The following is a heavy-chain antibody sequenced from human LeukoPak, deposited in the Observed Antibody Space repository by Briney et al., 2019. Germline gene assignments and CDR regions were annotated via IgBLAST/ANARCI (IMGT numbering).Heavy chain of an antibody. D-gene: IGHD2-15*01. CDR1: GGSISSSSYY. CDR2: IYYSGST. Sequence: SSETLSLTCTVSGGSISSSSYYWGWIRQPPGKGLEWIGSIYYSGSTYYNPSLKSRVTISVDTSKNQFSLKLSSVTAADTAVYYCASRSCYVFCHYYYMDVWGKGTTVTISS. V-gene: IGHV4-39*01. J-gene: IGHJ6*03. CDR3: ASRSCYVFCHYYYMDV.